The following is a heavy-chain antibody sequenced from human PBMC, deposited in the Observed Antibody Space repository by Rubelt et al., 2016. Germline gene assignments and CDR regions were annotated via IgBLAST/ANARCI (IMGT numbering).Heavy chain of an antibody. Sequence: GGGVVQPGRSLRLSCAASGFTFRTYGMHWVRQAPGKGLEWVAVISYDGSNKYYADSVKGRFTISRDNSKNTLYLQMNSLRAEDTAVYYCARVDSGWKLFDYWGQGTLVTVSS. V-gene: IGHV3-30*19. D-gene: IGHD6-19*01. J-gene: IGHJ4*02. CDR3: ARVDSGWKLFDY. CDR1: GFTFRTYG. CDR2: ISYDGSNK.